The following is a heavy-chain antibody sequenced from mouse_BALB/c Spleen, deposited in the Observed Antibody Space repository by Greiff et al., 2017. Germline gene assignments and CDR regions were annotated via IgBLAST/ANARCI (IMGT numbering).Heavy chain of an antibody. CDR2: ISYSGST. CDR1: GYSITSDYA. D-gene: IGHD1-1*01. V-gene: IGHV3-2*02. J-gene: IGHJ2*01. CDR3: ARSNYYGSSLDY. Sequence: VQLQQSGPGLVKPSQSLSLTCTVTGYSITSDYAWNWIRQFPGNKLEWMGYISYSGSTSYNPSLKSRISITRDTSKNQFFLQLNSVTTEDTATYYCARSNYYGSSLDYWGQGTTLTVSS.